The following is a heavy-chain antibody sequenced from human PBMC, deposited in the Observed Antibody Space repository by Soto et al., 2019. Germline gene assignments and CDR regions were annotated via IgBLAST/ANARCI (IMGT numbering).Heavy chain of an antibody. J-gene: IGHJ5*02. CDR2: IIPIFGTA. V-gene: IGHV1-69*13. CDR1: GGTFSSYA. D-gene: IGHD2-8*01. Sequence: SVKVSCKASGGTFSSYAISWVRQAPGQGLEWMGGIIPIFGTANYAQRFQGRVTITADESTSTAYMELSSLRSEDTAVYYCASLGYCTNGVCSPWFDPWGQGTLVTVSS. CDR3: ASLGYCTNGVCSPWFDP.